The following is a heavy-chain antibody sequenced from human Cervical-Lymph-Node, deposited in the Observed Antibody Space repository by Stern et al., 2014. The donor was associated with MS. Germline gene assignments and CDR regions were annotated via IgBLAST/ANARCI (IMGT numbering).Heavy chain of an antibody. V-gene: IGHV3-11*06. J-gene: IGHJ2*01. CDR2: MSGSGYYT. Sequence: VHLVESGGGLVKPGGSLRLSCAASGFTFSDYYMSWIRQAPGKGLEWLSYMSGSGYYTNYADSVKGRFTISRDNAKNSLYLQMNSLRAEDTAVYYCARVGGGSSSDWYFDLWGRGTLVTVSS. CDR1: GFTFSDYY. CDR3: ARVGGGSSSDWYFDL. D-gene: IGHD2-15*01.